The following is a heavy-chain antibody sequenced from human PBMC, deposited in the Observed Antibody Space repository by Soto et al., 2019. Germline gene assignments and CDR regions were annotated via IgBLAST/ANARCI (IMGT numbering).Heavy chain of an antibody. CDR3: AALGRDSSDF. V-gene: IGHV3-48*03. Sequence: GGSLRLSCAASGFTFSSYEMNWVRQAPGKGLEWVSYISSSGSTIYYADSVKGRFTISRDNSKNTLYLQMNSLRAEDTAVYYCAALGRDSSDFWGQGTLVTVSS. D-gene: IGHD3-22*01. J-gene: IGHJ4*02. CDR1: GFTFSSYE. CDR2: ISSSGSTI.